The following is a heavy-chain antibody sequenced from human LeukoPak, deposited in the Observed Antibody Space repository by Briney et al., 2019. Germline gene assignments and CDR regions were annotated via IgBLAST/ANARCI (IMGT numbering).Heavy chain of an antibody. J-gene: IGHJ6*03. CDR3: AREWDLPGAYYMDV. Sequence: GGSLRLSCAASEFTFSTYWMHWVRHAPGKGLVWVSRISRDGSNTFYADSVKGRFTISRGNAKNTLYLQMNSLRGDDTAVYYCAREWDLPGAYYMDVWGKGTTVTVSS. CDR2: ISRDGSNT. CDR1: EFTFSTYW. V-gene: IGHV3-74*01. D-gene: IGHD1-26*01.